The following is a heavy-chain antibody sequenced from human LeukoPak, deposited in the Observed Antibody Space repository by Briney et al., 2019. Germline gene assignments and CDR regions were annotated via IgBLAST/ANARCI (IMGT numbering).Heavy chain of an antibody. CDR1: GFTFDDYT. CDR2: ITWNSGSI. V-gene: IGHV3-9*01. D-gene: IGHD6-13*01. CDR3: ARMVGALYSSSWYFSGNWFDP. J-gene: IGHJ5*02. Sequence: GGSLRLSCAASGFTFDDYTMHWVRQAPGKGLEWVSGITWNSGSIGYADSVRGRFTISRDNAKNSLYLEMNSLRAEDTAVYYCARMVGALYSSSWYFSGNWFDPWGQGTLVTVSS.